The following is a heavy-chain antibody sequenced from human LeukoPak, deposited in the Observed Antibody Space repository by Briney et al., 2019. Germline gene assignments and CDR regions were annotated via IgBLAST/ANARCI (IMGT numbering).Heavy chain of an antibody. J-gene: IGHJ4*02. V-gene: IGHV3-23*01. D-gene: IGHD2-2*01. Sequence: TGGSLRLSCAASGFTFSSYAMSWVRQAPGKGLEWVSATSGSGGSTYYADSVKGRFTISRDNSKNTLYLQMNSLRAEDTAVYYCAKHKPIVVVPAATHNDYWGQGTLVTVSS. CDR3: AKHKPIVVVPAATHNDY. CDR2: TSGSGGST. CDR1: GFTFSSYA.